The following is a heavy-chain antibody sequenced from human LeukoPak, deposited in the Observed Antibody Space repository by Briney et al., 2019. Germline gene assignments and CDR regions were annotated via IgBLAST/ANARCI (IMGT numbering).Heavy chain of an antibody. J-gene: IGHJ4*02. V-gene: IGHV3-53*01. D-gene: IGHD1-7*01. CDR2: IYSGGST. Sequence: GGSLRLSCAASGFTVSSNYMSWVRQAPGKGLEWVSVIYSGGSTYYADSVKGRFTISRDNSKNTLYLQMNSLRVEDTAVYYCARAHNWKYGTFDYWGQGTLVTVSS. CDR3: ARAHNWKYGTFDY. CDR1: GFTVSSNY.